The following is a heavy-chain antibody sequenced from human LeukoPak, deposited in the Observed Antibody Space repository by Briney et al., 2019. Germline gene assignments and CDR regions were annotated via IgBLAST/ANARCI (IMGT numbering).Heavy chain of an antibody. V-gene: IGHV3-33*01. Sequence: PGGSLRLSCAASGFTFSSYGMHWVRQAPGKGLEWVAVIWYDGSNKYYADSVKGRLTISRDNSKNTLYLQMNSLRAEDTAVYYCARLYCTNGVCYHDYWGQGTLVTVSS. J-gene: IGHJ4*02. CDR1: GFTFSSYG. CDR2: IWYDGSNK. CDR3: ARLYCTNGVCYHDY. D-gene: IGHD2-8*01.